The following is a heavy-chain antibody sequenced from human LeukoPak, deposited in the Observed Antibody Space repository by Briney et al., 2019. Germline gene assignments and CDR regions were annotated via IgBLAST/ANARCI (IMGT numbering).Heavy chain of an antibody. CDR3: AKHYYDSSGYYSHTYYLDY. CDR1: GFTFDDYG. Sequence: GGSLRLSCAASGFTFDDYGMSWVRQAPGKGLEWVSGINWNGGSTGYADSVKGRFTISRDNAKNSLYLQMNSLRAEDTALYYCAKHYYDSSGYYSHTYYLDYWGQGTLVTVSS. J-gene: IGHJ4*02. D-gene: IGHD3-22*01. V-gene: IGHV3-20*04. CDR2: INWNGGST.